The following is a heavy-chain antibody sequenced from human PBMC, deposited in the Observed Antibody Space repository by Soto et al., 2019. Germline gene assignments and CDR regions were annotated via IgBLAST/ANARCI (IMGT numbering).Heavy chain of an antibody. CDR3: ARAPGVHTAALKRVYHNWLDS. CDR2: ITQYGPA. Sequence: QVQLQQWGAGLLKPSETLSLTCAVSGGTLSPYYWSWVRQPPGKGLERIGEITQYGPARYSPSLTRRGTMSVDRAKTEASLRLDAVTAADTALYFCARAPGVHTAALKRVYHNWLDSWGQGTLVTVSS. CDR1: GGTLSPYY. D-gene: IGHD6-25*01. V-gene: IGHV4-34*02. J-gene: IGHJ5*01.